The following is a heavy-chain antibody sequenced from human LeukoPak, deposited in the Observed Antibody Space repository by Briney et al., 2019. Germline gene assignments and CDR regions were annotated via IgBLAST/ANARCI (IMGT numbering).Heavy chain of an antibody. CDR2: ISSSGSYM. CDR3: ARQNYYGSGTSATH. Sequence: KTGGSLRLSCAASGFTFSGYTLNWVRQAPGKGLEWVSSISSSGSYMYYADSVKGRFTISRDNAKNSLYLQMNSLRAEDTAVYYCARQNYYGSGTSATHWGQGTLVTVSS. V-gene: IGHV3-21*06. CDR1: GFTFSGYT. D-gene: IGHD3-10*01. J-gene: IGHJ4*02.